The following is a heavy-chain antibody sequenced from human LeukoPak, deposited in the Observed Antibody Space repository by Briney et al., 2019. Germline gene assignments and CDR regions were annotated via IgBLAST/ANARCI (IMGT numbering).Heavy chain of an antibody. V-gene: IGHV1-69*06. CDR2: IIPIFCTA. J-gene: IGHJ4*02. D-gene: IGHD5-12*01. CDR3: ARGYSGYEGGD. Sequence: XSXXXXXWXXQAPGQXXXWMGGIIPIFCTANYAQKFQGRVTITADKSTSTAYMELSSLRSEDTAVYYCARGYSGYEGGDWGQGTLVTVSS. CDR1: XSXXX.